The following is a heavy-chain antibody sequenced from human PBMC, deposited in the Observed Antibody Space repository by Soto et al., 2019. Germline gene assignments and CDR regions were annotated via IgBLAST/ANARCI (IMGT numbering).Heavy chain of an antibody. J-gene: IGHJ4*02. Sequence: QVQLVESGGGVVQPGKSLRLSCAASGFTFNNYGMNWVRQATGKGLDWVAVVWYDGSNEYYAYSVNGRFTSFRDNSKSTLHLQMNSLRVEDTAVYYCAGDLGGYIDSWGQGTLVTGSS. D-gene: IGHD3-16*01. CDR3: AGDLGGYIDS. CDR2: VWYDGSNE. CDR1: GFTFNNYG. V-gene: IGHV3-33*01.